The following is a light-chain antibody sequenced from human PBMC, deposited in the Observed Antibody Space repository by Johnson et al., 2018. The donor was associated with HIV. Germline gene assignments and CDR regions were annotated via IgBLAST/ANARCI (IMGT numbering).Light chain of an antibody. CDR1: SSNIGNNY. V-gene: IGLV1-51*01. J-gene: IGLJ1*01. CDR2: DNN. Sequence: QSVLTQPPSVSAAPRQKVTISCSGSSSNIGNNYVSWYQQVPGTAHKLLIYDNNKRPSRIPDRFYGSKSGTSATLGITGLQTGDEADYCCGTWDTSLSARYVFGTGTKVTVL. CDR3: GTWDTSLSARYV.